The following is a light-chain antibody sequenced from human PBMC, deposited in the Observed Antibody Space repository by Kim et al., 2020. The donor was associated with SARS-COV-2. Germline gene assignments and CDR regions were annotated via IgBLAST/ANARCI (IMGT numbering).Light chain of an antibody. Sequence: DAVMTQSPLSLPVTLGRPASISCRSSQSLVHSEGNTYLNWFQQRPGQSPRRLIYKTSNRDSGVPDRFSGSGSGTDFTLKISRVEAEDVGVYYCMQGTHWPRTFGQGTKVDIK. CDR2: KTS. CDR3: MQGTHWPRT. CDR1: QSLVHSEGNTY. V-gene: IGKV2-30*02. J-gene: IGKJ1*01.